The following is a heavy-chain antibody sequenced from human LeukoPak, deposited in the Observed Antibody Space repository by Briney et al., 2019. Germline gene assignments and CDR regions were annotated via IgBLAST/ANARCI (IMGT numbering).Heavy chain of an antibody. V-gene: IGHV1-24*01. D-gene: IGHD3-10*01. CDR3: AKGSGVMVRGAAFDY. Sequence: ASVKVSCKVSGYTLTELSMHWVRQAPGKELEWMGGFDPEDGETIYAQKFQGRVTMTEDTSTDTAYMELSSLRSEDTAVYYCAKGSGVMVRGAAFDYWGQGTLVTVSS. CDR1: GYTLTELS. CDR2: FDPEDGET. J-gene: IGHJ4*02.